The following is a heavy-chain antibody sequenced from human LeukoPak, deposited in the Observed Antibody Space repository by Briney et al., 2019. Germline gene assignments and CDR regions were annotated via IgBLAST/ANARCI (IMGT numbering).Heavy chain of an antibody. Sequence: ASVKVSCKASGYTFSSYHLHWVRQAPGQGLEWMGIINPSGGSTSYAQKFQGRVTMTRDTSTSTVYMEVSSLRSEDTAVYYCAKDGGDCSSISCLYFFDSWGQGTLVTVSS. V-gene: IGHV1-46*01. CDR2: INPSGGST. J-gene: IGHJ4*02. CDR3: AKDGGDCSSISCLYFFDS. CDR1: GYTFSSYH. D-gene: IGHD2-2*01.